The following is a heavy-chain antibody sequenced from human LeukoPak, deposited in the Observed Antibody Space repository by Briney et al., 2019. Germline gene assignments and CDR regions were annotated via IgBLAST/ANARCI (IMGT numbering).Heavy chain of an antibody. Sequence: PGGSLRLSCTASGFTFHNYGMHWVRQAPGKGLEWVAFIRYNGNNQYYADSVKGRFTISRDNSKNTLYLQMNSLKGDDTAVYYCAKDSAFYYIDVWGKGTTVIISS. V-gene: IGHV3-30*02. CDR1: GFTFHNYG. CDR2: IRYNGNNQ. D-gene: IGHD3-10*01. CDR3: AKDSAFYYIDV. J-gene: IGHJ6*03.